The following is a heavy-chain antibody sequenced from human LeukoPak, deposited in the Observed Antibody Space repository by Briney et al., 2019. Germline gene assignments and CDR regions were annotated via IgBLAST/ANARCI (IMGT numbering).Heavy chain of an antibody. Sequence: GGSLRLSCAASGFTFSSYDMHWVRHATGKGLEWVSAIGTAGDPYYPGSVKGRFTISRENAKNSLYLQMNSLRAGDTAVYYCARGTYYGSGSYYYDGLNYYYGMDVWGKGTTVIVSS. CDR2: IGTAGDP. D-gene: IGHD3-10*01. J-gene: IGHJ6*04. CDR3: ARGTYYGSGSYYYDGLNYYYGMDV. V-gene: IGHV3-13*05. CDR1: GFTFSSYD.